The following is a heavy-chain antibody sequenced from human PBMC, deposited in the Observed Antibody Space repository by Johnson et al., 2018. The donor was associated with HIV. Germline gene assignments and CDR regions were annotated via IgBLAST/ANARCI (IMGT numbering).Heavy chain of an antibody. CDR3: AKGEGYCGAFDI. CDR1: GFTFSNYP. D-gene: IGHD2-8*02. CDR2: ISGSDGST. J-gene: IGHJ3*02. V-gene: IGHV3-23*04. Sequence: DVQVVESGGGLVQPGGSLRLSCVASGFTFSNYPMTWVRQGPGKGLEWVSAISGSDGSTYYADSVKGRFTISRDNSKNTLYLQMNSLRAEDTAVYYCAKGEGYCGAFDIWGQGTMVTVSS.